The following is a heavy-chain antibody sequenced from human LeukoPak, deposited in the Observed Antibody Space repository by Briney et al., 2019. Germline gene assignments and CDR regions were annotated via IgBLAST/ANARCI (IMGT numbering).Heavy chain of an antibody. J-gene: IGHJ6*02. D-gene: IGHD6-6*01. CDR3: ARDEQLGLYYYGMDV. CDR2: ISAYNGNT. CDR1: GYTFTSYG. V-gene: IGHV1-18*01. Sequence: ASVKVSCKASGYTFTSYGISWARQAPGQGLEWMGWISAYNGNTNYAQKLQGRVTMTTDTSTSTAYMELRSLRSDDTAVYYCARDEQLGLYYYGMDVWGQGTTVTVFS.